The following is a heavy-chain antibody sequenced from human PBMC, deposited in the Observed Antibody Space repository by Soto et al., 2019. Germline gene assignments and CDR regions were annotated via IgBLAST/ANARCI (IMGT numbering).Heavy chain of an antibody. CDR3: ARGPNWGYRFDS. V-gene: IGHV1-69*06. CDR2: LIPLFGTT. CDR1: GGTFSGHA. Sequence: QVQLVQSGAEVKKPGSSVKVSCEASGGTFSGHAISWVRQAPGQGPEWMGGLIPLFGTTQHAQNFQDRLTTTADKSATTAYTELTSLRFEDTAIYYCARGPNWGYRFDSWGQGTLFTVSS. J-gene: IGHJ4*02. D-gene: IGHD7-27*01.